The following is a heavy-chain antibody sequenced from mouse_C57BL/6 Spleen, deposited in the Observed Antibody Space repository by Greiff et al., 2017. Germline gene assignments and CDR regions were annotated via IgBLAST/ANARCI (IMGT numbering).Heavy chain of an antibody. CDR1: EYEFPSHD. CDR3: ARSYGNYWYFDV. CDR2: INSDGGST. J-gene: IGHJ1*03. D-gene: IGHD2-1*01. Sequence: EVMLVESGGGLVQPGESLKLSCESNEYEFPSHDMSWVRKTPEKRLELVAAINSDGGSTYYPDTMERRFIISRDNTRKTLYLQMSSQRSEDTALYYGARSYGNYWYFDVWGTGTTVTVSS. V-gene: IGHV5-2*01.